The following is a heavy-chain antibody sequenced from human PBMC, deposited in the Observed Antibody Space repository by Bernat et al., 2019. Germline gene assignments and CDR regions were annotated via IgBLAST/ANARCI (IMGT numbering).Heavy chain of an antibody. Sequence: QVQLVQSGAEVKKPGASVKVSCKASGYTFTSYAMHWVRQAPGQRLEWMGWINAGNGITKYSQKFQGRVTITRDTSASTAYMELSSLRSEDTAVYYCARSYSSSWYRPSYGMDVWGQGTTVTVSS. D-gene: IGHD6-13*01. CDR2: INAGNGIT. CDR3: ARSYSSSWYRPSYGMDV. J-gene: IGHJ6*02. CDR1: GYTFTSYA. V-gene: IGHV1-3*01.